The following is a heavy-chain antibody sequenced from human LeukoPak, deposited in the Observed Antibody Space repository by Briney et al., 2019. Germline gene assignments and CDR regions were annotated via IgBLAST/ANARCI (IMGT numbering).Heavy chain of an antibody. J-gene: IGHJ6*02. CDR2: IYPGDSDT. CDR1: GCSFTSYW. Sequence: GESLKISCKGAGCSFTSYWIGWVRRMPGKGVEWMGIIYPGDSDTRYSPSFPGQVTISADKSISTAYLQWSSLKASDTAMYYCARHEGRGDYYYYYGMDVWGQGTTVTVSS. D-gene: IGHD3-10*01. CDR3: ARHEGRGDYYYYYGMDV. V-gene: IGHV5-51*01.